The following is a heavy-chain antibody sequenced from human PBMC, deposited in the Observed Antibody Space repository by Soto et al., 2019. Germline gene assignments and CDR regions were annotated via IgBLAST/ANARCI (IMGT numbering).Heavy chain of an antibody. D-gene: IGHD2-8*01. J-gene: IGHJ4*02. CDR2: ISGYNINT. CDR3: PRERRCEPLLY. V-gene: IGHV1-18*01. Sequence: QVRLVQSGPEVKKPGASVRVSCKASGYTFANYGITWVRQTSGQGLEWLGWISGYNINTHYAQKFEDRVTMTTDKSTSTVYMKLRSLKSDDTAIYFCPRERRCEPLLYWGQGTLVTVSP. CDR1: GYTFANYG.